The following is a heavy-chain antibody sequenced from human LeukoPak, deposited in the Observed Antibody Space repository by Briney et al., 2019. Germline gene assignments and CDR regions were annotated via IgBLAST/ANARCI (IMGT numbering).Heavy chain of an antibody. CDR1: GGSISSYY. CDR2: SYTSGST. CDR3: ASHSRTTGYSSGWYPFDY. D-gene: IGHD6-19*01. J-gene: IGHJ4*02. Sequence: SETLSLTCTVSGGSISSYYWSWIRQPAGKGLEWIGRSYTSGSTNYNPSLKSRVTMSVDTSKNQFSLKLSSVTAADTAVYYCASHSRTTGYSSGWYPFDYWGQGTLVTVSS. V-gene: IGHV4-4*07.